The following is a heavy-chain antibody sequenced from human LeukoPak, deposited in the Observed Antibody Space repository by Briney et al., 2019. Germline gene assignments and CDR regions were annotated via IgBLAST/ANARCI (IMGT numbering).Heavy chain of an antibody. J-gene: IGHJ4*02. CDR1: GFTVSSSY. Sequence: GGSLRLSCAASGFTVSSSYMSWVRQAPGKGLEWVSVIYSDGSTYYADSVKGRFTISRDNSKNTLYLQMNSLRAEDTAVYYCARDGFGWSGSYYWGQGTLVTVSS. CDR3: ARDGFGWSGSYY. V-gene: IGHV3-66*01. CDR2: IYSDGST. D-gene: IGHD3-10*01.